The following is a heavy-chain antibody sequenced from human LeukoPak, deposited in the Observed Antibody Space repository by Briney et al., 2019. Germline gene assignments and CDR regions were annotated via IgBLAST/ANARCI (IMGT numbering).Heavy chain of an antibody. CDR1: GFTFSSYE. CDR2: ISSSGSTI. Sequence: GGSLRLSCAASGFTFSSYEMNWVRQAPGKGLEWVSYISSSGSTIYYADSVKGRFTISRDNSKNTLYLQMDSLRADDTAVYYCARRYSSSSRAPWFDPWGQGILVTVSS. CDR3: ARRYSSSSRAPWFDP. D-gene: IGHD6-6*01. V-gene: IGHV3-48*03. J-gene: IGHJ5*02.